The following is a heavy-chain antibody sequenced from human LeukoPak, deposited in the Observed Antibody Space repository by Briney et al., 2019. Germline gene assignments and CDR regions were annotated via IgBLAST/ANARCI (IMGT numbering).Heavy chain of an antibody. J-gene: IGHJ4*02. V-gene: IGHV3-30*02. CDR2: IKYDGSKI. CDR1: GFTFSHYG. Sequence: GGSLRLSCETSGFTFSHYGIHWVRQVPGMGLEWVAFIKYDGSKIYYAESVQGRFTISRDNSKNNLFLQMTRMRPRDTAVYYCATDGIPSATALANWGQGTLVTVSS. CDR3: ATDGIPSATALAN. D-gene: IGHD2/OR15-2a*01.